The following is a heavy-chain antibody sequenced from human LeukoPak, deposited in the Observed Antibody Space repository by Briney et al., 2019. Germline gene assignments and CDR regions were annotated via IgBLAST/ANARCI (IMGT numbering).Heavy chain of an antibody. Sequence: GRSLRLSCAASGFTFSRYAMSWVRQAPGKGLEWASAISGSGGSTYYADSVKGRFTISRDNSKNTLYLQMNSLRAEDTAVYYCAKVPQQLVPEYFDYWGQGTLVTVSS. D-gene: IGHD6-13*01. CDR3: AKVPQQLVPEYFDY. V-gene: IGHV3-23*01. J-gene: IGHJ4*02. CDR2: ISGSGGST. CDR1: GFTFSRYA.